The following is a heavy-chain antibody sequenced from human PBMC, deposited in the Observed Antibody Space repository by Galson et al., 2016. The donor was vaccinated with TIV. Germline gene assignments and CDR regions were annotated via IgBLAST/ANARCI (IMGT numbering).Heavy chain of an antibody. D-gene: IGHD2-15*01. V-gene: IGHV1-46*01. CDR3: ARAHSRSAIIQSSWYYYYGVDV. CDR1: GYSFPKFY. Sequence: SVKVSCKASGYSFPKFYIHWVRQAPGQGLQWMGIIDPSGGSATYAQKFQGRVTMTRDTSTSTVYIELTSLTSEDTAVYYCARAHSRSAIIQSSWYYYYGVDVWGQRTTVIVSS. J-gene: IGHJ6*02. CDR2: IDPSGGSA.